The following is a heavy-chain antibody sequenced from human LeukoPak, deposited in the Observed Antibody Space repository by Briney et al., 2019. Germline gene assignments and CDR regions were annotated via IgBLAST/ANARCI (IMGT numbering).Heavy chain of an antibody. CDR2: IWYDGSNK. D-gene: IGHD2-15*01. V-gene: IGHV3-33*01. CDR1: GFTFSSYG. CDR3: ARDLTSRYCSSGSCYFGAFDI. Sequence: GRSLRLSCAVSGFTFSSYGMHWVRQAPGKGLEGVAVIWYDGSNKYYADSVKGRFTLSRDKSQNTLYLQMNSLRAEDTAVYYCARDLTSRYCSSGSCYFGAFDIWGQGTMVTVSS. J-gene: IGHJ3*02.